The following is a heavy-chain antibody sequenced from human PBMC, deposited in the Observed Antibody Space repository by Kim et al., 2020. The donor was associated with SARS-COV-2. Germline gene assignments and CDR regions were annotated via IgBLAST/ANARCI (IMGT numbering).Heavy chain of an antibody. J-gene: IGHJ4*02. CDR1: GYNFAKSW. V-gene: IGHV5-51*01. Sequence: GESLKISCKTSGYNFAKSWIGWVRQMPGRGLEWMGIIYPDDSDTKYSPSFQGQVTISVDKFITTAYLQWTSLKASDTAMYYCGRGDLVNWDFWGQGTLVFVSP. D-gene: IGHD1-20*01. CDR2: IYPDDSDT. CDR3: GRGDLVNWDF.